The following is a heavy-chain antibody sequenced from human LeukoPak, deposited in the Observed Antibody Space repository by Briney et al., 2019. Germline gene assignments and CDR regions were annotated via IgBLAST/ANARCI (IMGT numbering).Heavy chain of an antibody. J-gene: IGHJ3*02. CDR1: GFTFSNAW. CDR2: IYSGGNT. CDR3: ARNGIVEETAFDI. D-gene: IGHD1-26*01. V-gene: IGHV3-66*01. Sequence: GGSLRLSCAASGFTFSNAWMSWVRQAPGKGLEWVSVIYSGGNTYYTDSVKGRFIISRDNSKNTLYLQMNSLRAEDTAVYYCARNGIVEETAFDIWGQGTMVTVSS.